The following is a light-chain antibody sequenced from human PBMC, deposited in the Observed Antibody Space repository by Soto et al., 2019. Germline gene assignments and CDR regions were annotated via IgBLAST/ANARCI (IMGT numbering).Light chain of an antibody. Sequence: DIQMTQSPSTLSASVGDRVTFTCRASQSISSWLAWYQQKPGTAPKLLIYKASTLQSGVPSRFSGSGSGTEFTLTISSLQPDDSATYYCQQYNDNWTFGQGTKVDIK. V-gene: IGKV1-5*03. CDR1: QSISSW. J-gene: IGKJ1*01. CDR2: KAS. CDR3: QQYNDNWT.